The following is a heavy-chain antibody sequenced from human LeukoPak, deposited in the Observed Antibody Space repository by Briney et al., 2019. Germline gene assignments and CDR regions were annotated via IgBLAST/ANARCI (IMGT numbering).Heavy chain of an antibody. CDR1: GFTFSSYA. CDR2: ISYDGSNK. CDR3: ARPDGSGEYFQH. Sequence: GGSLRLSCAASGFTFSSYAMHWVRQAPGEGLEWVAVISYDGSNKYYADSVKGRFTISRDNSKNTLYLQMNSLRAEDTAVYYCARPDGSGEYFQHWGQGTLVTVSS. J-gene: IGHJ1*01. D-gene: IGHD6-25*01. V-gene: IGHV3-30-3*01.